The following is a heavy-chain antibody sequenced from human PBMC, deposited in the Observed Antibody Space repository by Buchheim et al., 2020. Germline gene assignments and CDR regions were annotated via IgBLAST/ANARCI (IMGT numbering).Heavy chain of an antibody. J-gene: IGHJ4*02. CDR2: LSSSSGYI. Sequence: EVQLVEFGGGLVKPGGFLRLSCAASGFSFSIFSMNWVRQAPGKGLEWVASLSSSSGYIYFADSVKGRFTISRDNVQNSLYPQMDSLRDEDTAVYFCARDGSDCTNGVCSSDYWGQGTL. D-gene: IGHD2-8*01. CDR1: GFSFSIFS. CDR3: ARDGSDCTNGVCSSDY. V-gene: IGHV3-21*06.